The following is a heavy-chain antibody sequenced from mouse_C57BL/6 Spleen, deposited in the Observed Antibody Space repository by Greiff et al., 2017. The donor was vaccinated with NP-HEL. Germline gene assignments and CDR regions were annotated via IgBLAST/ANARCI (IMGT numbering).Heavy chain of an antibody. CDR3: ARDTTAPLRLEAMDY. Sequence: VQLQQSGAELAKPGASVKLSCKASGYTFTSYWMHWVKQRPGQGLEWIGYINPSSGYTKYNQKFKDKATLTADKASSTAYMQLSSLTYEDSAVYYCARDTTAPLRLEAMDYWGQGTSVTVSS. V-gene: IGHV1-7*01. CDR2: INPSSGYT. D-gene: IGHD1-2*01. J-gene: IGHJ4*01. CDR1: GYTFTSYW.